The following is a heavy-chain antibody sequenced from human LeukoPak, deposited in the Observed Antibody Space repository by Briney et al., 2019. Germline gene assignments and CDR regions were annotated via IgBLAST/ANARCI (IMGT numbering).Heavy chain of an antibody. V-gene: IGHV4-30-4*08. D-gene: IGHD6-19*01. CDR2: FQYSGNT. Sequence: PSQTLSLTCTLSGGSISIGDYYWTWIRQPPGKGLEWIGYFQYSGNTYYNPSLKSRVTISVDTSKNRFSLRLTSLTAADTAVYFCAGGGWSFDAFDFWGQGTTVTVSS. CDR1: GGSISIGDYY. CDR3: AGGGWSFDAFDF. J-gene: IGHJ3*01.